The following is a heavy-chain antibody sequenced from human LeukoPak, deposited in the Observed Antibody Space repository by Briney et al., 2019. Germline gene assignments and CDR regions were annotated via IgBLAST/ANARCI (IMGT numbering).Heavy chain of an antibody. CDR2: ISAYNGNT. CDR3: ARDIGYSYGLSDFDY. Sequence: EASVKVSCKASGYTFTSYGISWVRQTPGQGLEWMGWISAYNGNTNYAQKLQGRVTMTTDTSTSTAYMELRSLRSDDTAVYYCARDIGYSYGLSDFDYWGQGTLVTVSS. D-gene: IGHD5-18*01. J-gene: IGHJ4*02. CDR1: GYTFTSYG. V-gene: IGHV1-18*01.